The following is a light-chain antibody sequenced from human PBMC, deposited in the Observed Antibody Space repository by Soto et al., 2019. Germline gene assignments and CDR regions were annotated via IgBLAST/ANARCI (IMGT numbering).Light chain of an antibody. CDR2: GAS. Sequence: EIVLTQSPGTLSLSPGEIATLSCRASQNVISDYLAWYQQKPGQAPRLLIYGASKRATGIPDRFNGSGSGTDFTLIISRLEPEDFAVYYCQQYGSSPLCPFNPGTKVDIK. V-gene: IGKV3-20*01. CDR1: QNVISDY. J-gene: IGKJ3*01. CDR3: QQYGSSPLCP.